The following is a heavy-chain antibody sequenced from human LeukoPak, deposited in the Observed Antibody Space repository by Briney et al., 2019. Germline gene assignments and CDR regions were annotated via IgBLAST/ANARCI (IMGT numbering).Heavy chain of an antibody. CDR1: GDSVSSNSAA. J-gene: IGHJ6*02. D-gene: IGHD2-2*02. CDR2: AYFRSKWYN. CDR3: TRGFFYTGMDV. Sequence: SQTLSLTCAISGDSVSSNSAARHWIRQSPSRGLEWLGRAYFRSKWYNDYALSLKSRITINPDTSKNQFSLQLNSVTPEDTAVYYCTRGFFYTGMDVWGQGTTVTVSS. V-gene: IGHV6-1*01.